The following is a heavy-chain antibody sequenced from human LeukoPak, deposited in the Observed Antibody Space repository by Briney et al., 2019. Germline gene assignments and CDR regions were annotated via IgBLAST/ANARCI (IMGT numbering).Heavy chain of an antibody. J-gene: IGHJ4*02. V-gene: IGHV3-66*02. CDR3: ARDPRDGYGHFDH. D-gene: IGHD5-24*01. CDR2: IYIDGYT. CDR1: GFTISGNH. Sequence: PGGSLRLSCAASGFTISGNHMNWVRQAPGKGLEWISVIYIDGYTYYADSVKGRFTISRDNSKNTLYLQMNSLKPDDTAIYYCARDPRDGYGHFDHWGQGTLVTVSS.